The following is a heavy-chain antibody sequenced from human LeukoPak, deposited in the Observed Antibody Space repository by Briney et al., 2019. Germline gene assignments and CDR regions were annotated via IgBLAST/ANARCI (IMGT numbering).Heavy chain of an antibody. CDR2: INPNSGGT. Sequence: ASVKVSCKTSGYTFTGYYMHWVRQAPGQGLEWMGWINPNSGGTNYAQKFQGRVTMTRDTSISTAYMELSRLRSDDTAVYYCASGVAGYCSSTSCPDHYYYYYMDVWGKGTTVTVSS. CDR3: ASGVAGYCSSTSCPDHYYYYYMDV. V-gene: IGHV1-2*02. J-gene: IGHJ6*03. D-gene: IGHD2-2*01. CDR1: GYTFTGYY.